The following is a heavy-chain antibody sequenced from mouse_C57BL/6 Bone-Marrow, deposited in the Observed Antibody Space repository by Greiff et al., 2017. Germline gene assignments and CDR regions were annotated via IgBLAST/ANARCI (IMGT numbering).Heavy chain of an antibody. CDR1: GYAFSSSW. CDR2: IYPGDGDT. Sequence: VTVVESGPELVKPGASVKISCKASGYAFSSSWMNWVKQRPGKGLEWIGRIYPGDGDTNYNGKFKGKATLTADKSSSTAYMQLSSLTSEDSAVYVCARDYYGPPSFAYWGQGTLVTVSA. V-gene: IGHV1-82*01. CDR3: ARDYYGPPSFAY. D-gene: IGHD1-1*01. J-gene: IGHJ3*01.